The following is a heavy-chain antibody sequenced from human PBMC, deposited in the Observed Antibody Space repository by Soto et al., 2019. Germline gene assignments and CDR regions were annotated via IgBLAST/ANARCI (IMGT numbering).Heavy chain of an antibody. CDR1: GGSFSGYY. Sequence: SETLSLTCAVYGGSFSGYYWSWIRQPPGKGLEWIGEINHSGSTNYNPSLKSRVTISVDTSKNQFSLKLSSVTAADTALYYCARGDIVVVPAANYMDVWGKGTTVTVSS. V-gene: IGHV4-34*01. CDR3: ARGDIVVVPAANYMDV. J-gene: IGHJ6*03. CDR2: INHSGST. D-gene: IGHD2-2*01.